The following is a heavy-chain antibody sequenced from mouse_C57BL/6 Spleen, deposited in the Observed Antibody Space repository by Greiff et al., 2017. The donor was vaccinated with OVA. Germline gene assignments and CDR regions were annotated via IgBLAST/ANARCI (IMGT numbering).Heavy chain of an antibody. CDR3: AREGRYYAMDY. D-gene: IGHD3-3*01. J-gene: IGHJ4*01. CDR1: GFTFSSYA. V-gene: IGHV5-4*01. CDR2: ISDGGSYT. Sequence: EVKLMESGGGLVKPGGSLKLSCAASGFTFSSYAMSWVRQTPEKRLEWVATISDGGSYTYYPDNVKGRFTISRDNAKNNLYLQMSHLKSEDTAMYYCAREGRYYAMDYWGQGTSVTVSS.